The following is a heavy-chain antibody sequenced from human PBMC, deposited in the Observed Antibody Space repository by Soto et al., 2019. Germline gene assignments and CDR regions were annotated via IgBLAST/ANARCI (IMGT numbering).Heavy chain of an antibody. D-gene: IGHD5-18*01. CDR1: GYTFTSYG. CDR3: ARDDTAMGKVAY. J-gene: IGHJ4*02. CDR2: ISAYNGNT. Sequence: QVQLVQSGAEVKKPGASVKVSCKASGYTFTSYGITWVRQAPGQGLEWMGWISAYNGNTKYAQKLQGRVTMTTDTSSSTAYMELSSLRSDDTAVYYCARDDTAMGKVAYWGQGTLVTVSS. V-gene: IGHV1-18*01.